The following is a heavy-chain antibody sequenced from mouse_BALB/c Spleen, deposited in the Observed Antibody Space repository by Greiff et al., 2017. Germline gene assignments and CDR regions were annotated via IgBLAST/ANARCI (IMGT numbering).Heavy chain of an antibody. CDR1: GFSLTGYG. CDR2: IWGDGST. CDR3: ARVDYYGSSYYAMDY. V-gene: IGHV2-6-7*01. J-gene: IGHJ4*01. Sequence: QVQLKESGPGLVAPSQSLSITCTVSGFSLTGYGVNWVRQPPGKGLEWLGMIWGDGSTDYNSALKSRLSISKDNSKSQVFLKMNSLQTDDTARYYCARVDYYGSSYYAMDYWGQGTSVTVSS. D-gene: IGHD1-1*01.